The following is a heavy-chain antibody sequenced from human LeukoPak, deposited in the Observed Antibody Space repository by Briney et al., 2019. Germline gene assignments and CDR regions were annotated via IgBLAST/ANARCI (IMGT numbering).Heavy chain of an antibody. CDR1: GFTFYDYA. J-gene: IGHJ5*02. CDR3: AKAGRILHNWFDP. V-gene: IGHV3-9*01. Sequence: PGGSLRLSCAASGFTFYDYAMHWVRHAPGKGLEWVSGISWNSGSIVYADSVKGRFTISRDNANNSLYLQMNSLRAEDTALYYCAKAGRILHNWFDPWGQGTLVTVSS. D-gene: IGHD2-15*01. CDR2: ISWNSGSI.